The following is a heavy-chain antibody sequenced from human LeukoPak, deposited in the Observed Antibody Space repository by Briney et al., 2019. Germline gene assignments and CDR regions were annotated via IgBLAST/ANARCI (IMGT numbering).Heavy chain of an antibody. CDR2: ISYDGSNK. D-gene: IGHD5-18*01. Sequence: PGGSLRLSCAASGFTFSSYSMNWVRQAPGKGLEWVAVISYDGSNKYYADSVKGRFTISRDNSKNTLYLQMNSLRAEDTAVYYCARDRGYSYGNKIDYWGQGTLVTVSS. V-gene: IGHV3-30*03. CDR3: ARDRGYSYGNKIDY. CDR1: GFTFSSYS. J-gene: IGHJ4*02.